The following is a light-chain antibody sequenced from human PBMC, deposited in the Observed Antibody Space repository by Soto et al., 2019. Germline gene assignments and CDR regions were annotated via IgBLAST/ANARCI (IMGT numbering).Light chain of an antibody. CDR3: QQYYSYWT. V-gene: IGKV1-5*01. J-gene: IGKJ1*01. CDR2: DAS. Sequence: DIQMTQSPSTLSASVGDTVTVTCRAIQSIGRWLAWYQQKPGKAPKLLIFDASTLENGVPARFSGSRSGPEFSLTISSLQPDDFATYYCQQYYSYWTFGQGTKVEIK. CDR1: QSIGRW.